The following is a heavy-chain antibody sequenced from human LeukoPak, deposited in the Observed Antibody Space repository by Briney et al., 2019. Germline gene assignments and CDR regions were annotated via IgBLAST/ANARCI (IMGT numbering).Heavy chain of an antibody. V-gene: IGHV1-2*02. CDR3: ARDGGLDY. Sequence: GASVKVSCKASGYTFTGYYMHWVRQAPGQGLEWMGWINPNSGDTNYAQKFQGRVTMTRDPSISTVYMELIRLRSDDTAVYYCARDGGLDYWGQGTLVTVSS. CDR1: GYTFTGYY. J-gene: IGHJ4*02. CDR2: INPNSGDT. D-gene: IGHD3-16*01.